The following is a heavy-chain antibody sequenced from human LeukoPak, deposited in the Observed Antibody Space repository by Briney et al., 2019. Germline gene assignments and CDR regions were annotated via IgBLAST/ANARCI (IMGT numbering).Heavy chain of an antibody. J-gene: IGHJ4*02. V-gene: IGHV1-2*02. CDR2: INPNSGGT. D-gene: IGHD3-22*01. Sequence: ASVKVSCKASGYTFAGYYMHWVRQAPGQGLEWMGWINPNSGGTNYAQKLQGRVTMTRDTSISTAYMELSRLRSDDTAVYYCARYVGSSGYYLERPYFDYWGQGTLVTVSS. CDR1: GYTFAGYY. CDR3: ARYVGSSGYYLERPYFDY.